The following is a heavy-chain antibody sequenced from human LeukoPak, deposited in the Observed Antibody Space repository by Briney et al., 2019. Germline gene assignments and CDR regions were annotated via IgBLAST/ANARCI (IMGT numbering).Heavy chain of an antibody. D-gene: IGHD3-3*01. CDR2: IKSDGNIA. V-gene: IGHV3-74*01. Sequence: GGSLRLSCAASGFTFSNYWMYWVRQAPGKGLVWVSQIKSDGNIANYADSVKGRFTISRDNAKNTLFLQMNSLRAEDTAVYYCGRSGDFWSGSGVAYWGQGTLVTVSS. CDR1: GFTFSNYW. J-gene: IGHJ4*02. CDR3: GRSGDFWSGSGVAY.